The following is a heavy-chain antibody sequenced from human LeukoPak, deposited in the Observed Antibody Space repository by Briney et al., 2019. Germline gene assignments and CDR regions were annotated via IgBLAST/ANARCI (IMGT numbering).Heavy chain of an antibody. V-gene: IGHV3-43*02. D-gene: IGHD3-10*01. J-gene: IGHJ6*02. Sequence: GGSLRLSCAASGFTFDDYAMHWVRQAPGKGLEWVSLISGDGGSTYYADSVKGRFTTSRDNSKNSLYLQMNSLRTEDTALYYCAKDTAGYDYYGSGSDYGMDVWGQGTTVTVSS. CDR3: AKDTAGYDYYGSGSDYGMDV. CDR2: ISGDGGST. CDR1: GFTFDDYA.